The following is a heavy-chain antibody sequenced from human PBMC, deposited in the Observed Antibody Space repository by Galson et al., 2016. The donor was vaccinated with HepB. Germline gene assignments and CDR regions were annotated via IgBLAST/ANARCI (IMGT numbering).Heavy chain of an antibody. Sequence: SETLSLTCTVSGDSVGSSDYYWGWVRQPPGKGLEWIGNIYYVGSTYFNPSLKSRVTMKVETSKNQLSLKVDSVTATDTAVYYCATGIVGATPFFQYWGQGSLVTVSS. CDR2: IYYVGST. V-gene: IGHV4-39*01. CDR1: GDSVGSSDYY. D-gene: IGHD1-26*01. CDR3: ATGIVGATPFFQY. J-gene: IGHJ4*02.